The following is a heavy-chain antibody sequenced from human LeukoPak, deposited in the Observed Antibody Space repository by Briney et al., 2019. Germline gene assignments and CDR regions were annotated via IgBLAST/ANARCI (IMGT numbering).Heavy chain of an antibody. J-gene: IGHJ4*02. D-gene: IGHD5-12*01. Sequence: GGSLRLSCAASGFTFSSYWMSWVRQAPGKGLEWVGNIKQDGSEKYYVDSVKGRFTISRDNAKNSLYLQMNSLRAEDTAVYYCASGYSGYGDYFDYWGQGTLVTVSS. CDR2: IKQDGSEK. V-gene: IGHV3-7*01. CDR1: GFTFSSYW. CDR3: ASGYSGYGDYFDY.